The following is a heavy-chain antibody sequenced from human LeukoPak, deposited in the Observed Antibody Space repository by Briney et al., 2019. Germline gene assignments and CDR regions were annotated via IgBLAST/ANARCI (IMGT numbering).Heavy chain of an antibody. CDR2: IYHSGST. CDR1: GGSISSGGYS. D-gene: IGHD1-26*01. V-gene: IGHV4-30-2*01. Sequence: SETLSLTCAVSGGSISSGGYSWSWIRQPPGKGLEWIGYIYHSGSTYYNPSLKSRVTISVDRSKNQFSLKLSSVTAADTAVYYCAKRGAREVGPWGQGTLVTVSS. J-gene: IGHJ5*02. CDR3: AKRGAREVGP.